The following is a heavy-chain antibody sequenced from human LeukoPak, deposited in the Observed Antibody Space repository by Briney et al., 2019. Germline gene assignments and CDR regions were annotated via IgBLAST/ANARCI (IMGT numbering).Heavy chain of an antibody. D-gene: IGHD5-18*01. CDR1: GYILTTYG. J-gene: IGHJ4*02. CDR2: ISAYNGDT. CDR3: ARPSGARRHLWLDY. Sequence: GASVKVSCKASGYILTTYGISWVRQAPGQGLEWMGWISAYNGDTDFAQHLQGRVSMTIDASTNTAYMELRSLRSDDTAGYYCARPSGARRHLWLDYWGQGTLVTVSS. V-gene: IGHV1-18*01.